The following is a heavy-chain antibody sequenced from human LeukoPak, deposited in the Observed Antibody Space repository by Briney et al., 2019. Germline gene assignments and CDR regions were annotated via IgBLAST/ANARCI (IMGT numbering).Heavy chain of an antibody. CDR3: ARDQYYYDSSGYYRFDY. CDR2: IHTSGST. CDR1: GNSISSYY. Sequence: PSETLSLTCTVSGNSISSYYWSWIRQPAGKGLEWIGRIHTSGSTNYHSSLKSRVTMSVDMPKNQFSLKLSSVTAADTAVYYCARDQYYYDSSGYYRFDYWGQGTLVTVSS. J-gene: IGHJ4*02. V-gene: IGHV4-4*07. D-gene: IGHD3-22*01.